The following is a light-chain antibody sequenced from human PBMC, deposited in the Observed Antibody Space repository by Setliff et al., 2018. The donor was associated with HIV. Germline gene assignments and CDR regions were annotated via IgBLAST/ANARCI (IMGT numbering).Light chain of an antibody. CDR1: SSDIGAYNL. CDR3: CSYAGASIKYI. Sequence: QSALTQPASVSGSPGQSSTISCTGTSSDIGAYNLVSWYQQHPGKAPQVIIYEVNKRPSGVSNRFSASKSGNTASLPLSGLQADDEAEYYCCSYAGASIKYIFGVGTKVTV. CDR2: EVN. J-gene: IGLJ1*01. V-gene: IGLV2-23*02.